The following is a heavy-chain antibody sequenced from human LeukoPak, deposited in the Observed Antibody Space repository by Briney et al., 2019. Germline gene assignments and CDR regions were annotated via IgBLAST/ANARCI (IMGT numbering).Heavy chain of an antibody. D-gene: IGHD4-11*01. V-gene: IGHV3-48*01. CDR3: ARDQAYSFDH. Sequence: GGSLRLSCAASGFTFSAYSMNWVRQAPEKGLEWVSYIGSSSSPIYYADSVKGRFTISRDNAKNSLYLQMDSLRAEDTAVYYCARDQAYSFDHWGPGTLVAVSS. CDR1: GFTFSAYS. J-gene: IGHJ4*02. CDR2: IGSSSSPI.